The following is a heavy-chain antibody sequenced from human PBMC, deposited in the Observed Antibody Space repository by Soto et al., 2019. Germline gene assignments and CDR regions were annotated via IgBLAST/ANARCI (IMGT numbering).Heavy chain of an antibody. CDR2: ISGSGGST. V-gene: IGHV3-23*01. CDR1: GFTFSSYA. Sequence: EVQLLESGGGLVQPGGSLRLSCAASGFTFSSYAMSWVRQAPGKGLEWVSAISGSGGSTYYADSVKGRFTISRDNSKNPLYLQMNSLRAEDTAVYYCAKDHSSSVGRQGMGAFDIWGQGTMVTVSS. CDR3: AKDHSSSVGRQGMGAFDI. D-gene: IGHD6-6*01. J-gene: IGHJ3*02.